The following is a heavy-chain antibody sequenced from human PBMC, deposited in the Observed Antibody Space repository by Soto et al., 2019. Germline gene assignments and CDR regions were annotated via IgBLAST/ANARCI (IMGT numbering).Heavy chain of an antibody. V-gene: IGHV1-8*01. CDR1: GYTFTSYD. J-gene: IGHJ4*02. Sequence: QVQLVQSGAEVKKPGASVKVSCKASGYTFTSYDINWVRQATGQGLEWMGWMNPNSGNTGYAQKFQGRVTMTRNTSISTAYMELSSLRSEDTAVYYCARGGYYDILTGYKSIDYWGQGTLVTVSS. CDR3: ARGGYYDILTGYKSIDY. CDR2: MNPNSGNT. D-gene: IGHD3-9*01.